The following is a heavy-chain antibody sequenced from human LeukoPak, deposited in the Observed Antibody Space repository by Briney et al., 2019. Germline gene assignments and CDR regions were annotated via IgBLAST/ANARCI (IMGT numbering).Heavy chain of an antibody. CDR1: GFTFSSYW. V-gene: IGHV3-74*01. CDR3: ARDSICTSTSCFNAFDI. CDR2: INSDGSST. J-gene: IGHJ3*02. D-gene: IGHD2-2*01. Sequence: QPGGSLRLSCAASGFTFSSYWMHWVRQAPGKGLVWVSRINSDGSSTSYADSVKGRFTISRDNAKNTLYLQMNSLRAEDTAVYYCARDSICTSTSCFNAFDIWGQGTMVTVSS.